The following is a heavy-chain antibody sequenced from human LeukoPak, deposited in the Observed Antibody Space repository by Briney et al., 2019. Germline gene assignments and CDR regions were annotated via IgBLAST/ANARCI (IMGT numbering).Heavy chain of an antibody. CDR3: AREYYYDSYTGYFDY. D-gene: IGHD3-22*01. CDR2: IYYSGST. CDR1: GGSISSYY. Sequence: SETLSLTCTVSGGSISSYYWSWIRQPPGKGLEWIGYIYYSGSTNYNPSLKSRVTISVDTSKNQFSLKLSSVTAADTAVYYCAREYYYDSYTGYFDYWGQGTLVTVSS. J-gene: IGHJ4*02. V-gene: IGHV4-59*01.